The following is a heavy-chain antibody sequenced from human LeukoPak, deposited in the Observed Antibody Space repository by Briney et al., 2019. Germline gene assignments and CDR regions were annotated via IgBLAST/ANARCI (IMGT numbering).Heavy chain of an antibody. CDR2: IWSDGSKK. D-gene: IGHD4-23*01. CDR1: GFIFRNYC. CDR3: ARDLGTWPNSLFDY. J-gene: IGHJ4*02. Sequence: GGSLRLSCAASGFIFRNYCFHGLRQAPGKGLEWVALIWSDGSKKYYTDSVKGRFTISRDDSKNTLFLQMNSLRAEDMAVYYCARDLGTWPNSLFDYWGQGNLVTVSS. V-gene: IGHV3-33*01.